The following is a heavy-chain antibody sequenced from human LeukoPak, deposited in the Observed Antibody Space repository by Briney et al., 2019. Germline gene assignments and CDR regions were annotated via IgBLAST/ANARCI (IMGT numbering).Heavy chain of an antibody. CDR3: ARLTGYSSESWFDP. D-gene: IGHD3-9*01. V-gene: IGHV4-61*02. CDR2: IYTIGNT. CDR1: GASISRGSHY. Sequence: SQTLSLACTVSGASISRGSHYWSWIRQPAGKGLEWIGRIYTIGNTNYSPSLWRRVTISVDTSRNQFSLRLSSVTAADTAVYYCARLTGYSSESWFDPWGQGTLVTVSS. J-gene: IGHJ5*02.